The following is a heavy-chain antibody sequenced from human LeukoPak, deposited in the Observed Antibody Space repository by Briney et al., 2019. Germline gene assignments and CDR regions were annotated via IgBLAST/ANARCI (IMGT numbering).Heavy chain of an antibody. Sequence: SETLSLTCAVYGGSFSGYYWSWIRQPPGKGLEWIGEINHSGSTNYNPSLKSRVTISVDTSKNQFSLKLSSVTAADTAVYYCARRRRIVGATPGAFDIWGQGTMVTVSS. CDR2: INHSGST. CDR3: ARRRRIVGATPGAFDI. V-gene: IGHV4-34*01. CDR1: GGSFSGYY. D-gene: IGHD1-26*01. J-gene: IGHJ3*02.